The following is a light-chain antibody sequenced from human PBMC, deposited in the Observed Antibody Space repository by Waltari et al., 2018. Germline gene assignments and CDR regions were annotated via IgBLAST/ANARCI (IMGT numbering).Light chain of an antibody. CDR1: QSVLYSSNNKNY. J-gene: IGKJ1*01. CDR3: QQYYSNPLT. CDR2: WAS. Sequence: IVLPQSPHSLAVFLGARATITCRSSQSVLYSSNNKNYLAWYQHKPGQPPKLLIYWASIRVSGVPDRFRGSESGTDFTLTISSLQAEDVAVYYCQQYYSNPLTFGQGTKVEI. V-gene: IGKV4-1*01.